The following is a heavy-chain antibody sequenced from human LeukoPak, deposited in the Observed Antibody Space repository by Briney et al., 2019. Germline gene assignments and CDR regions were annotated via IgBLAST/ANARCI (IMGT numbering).Heavy chain of an antibody. Sequence: SETLSLTCTVSGGSISSYYWSWIRQPPGKGLEWIGYIYYSGSTNYNPSLKSRVTISVDTSKNQFSLKLSSVTAADTAVYYCARHGYLQGAFDYWGQGTLVTVSS. J-gene: IGHJ4*02. CDR2: IYYSGST. D-gene: IGHD2-2*03. CDR1: GGSISSYY. CDR3: ARHGYLQGAFDY. V-gene: IGHV4-59*08.